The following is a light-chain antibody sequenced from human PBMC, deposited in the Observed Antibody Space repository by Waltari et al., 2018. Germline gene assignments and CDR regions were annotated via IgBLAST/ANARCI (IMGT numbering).Light chain of an antibody. J-gene: IGKJ1*01. CDR2: AAS. CDR3: QQSYSNPWT. Sequence: DIQMTQSPSSLSASVGDRVSITCRASQTVTTFLNWYQQKPGKAPQVLIFAASNLQGGVPSRFSGSGSGTEFTLTISSLQPEDFATYFCQQSYSNPWTFGQGTKVEIK. CDR1: QTVTTF. V-gene: IGKV1-39*01.